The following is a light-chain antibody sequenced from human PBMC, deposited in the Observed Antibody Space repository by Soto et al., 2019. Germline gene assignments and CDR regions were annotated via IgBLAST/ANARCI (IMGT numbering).Light chain of an antibody. CDR2: YVT. CDR1: SSDL. V-gene: IGLV2-11*01. J-gene: IGLJ3*02. CDR3: CSSPGTITWV. Sequence: QSALTQPRSVSGSPGQSVTISCTGISSDLVSWYQHYPGKAPKLIIYYVTQRPSGVPDRFSGSKSANTASLTISGLQAEDEADYYCCSSPGTITWVFGGGTKLTVL.